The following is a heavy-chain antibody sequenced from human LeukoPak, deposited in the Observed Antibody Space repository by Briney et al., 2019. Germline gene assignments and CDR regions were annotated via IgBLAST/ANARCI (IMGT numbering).Heavy chain of an antibody. D-gene: IGHD5-18*01. CDR2: ISGSGDT. CDR1: GFTYSIYA. Sequence: GGSLRLSCAVSGFTYSIYAMSWVRQAPGKGLEGVSTISGSGDTYYVDSVKGGFTISRDNSKNTLYLQMNSLRAEDTAVYYCAKEGGYNYGYLDYWGQGTLVTVSS. CDR3: AKEGGYNYGYLDY. J-gene: IGHJ4*02. V-gene: IGHV3-23*01.